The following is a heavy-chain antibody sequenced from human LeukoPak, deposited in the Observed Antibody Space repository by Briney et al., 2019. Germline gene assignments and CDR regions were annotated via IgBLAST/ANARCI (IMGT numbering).Heavy chain of an antibody. Sequence: SVKVSCKASGYTFSSYDINWVRQATGQGLEWMGWMNPNTGNTDYAQRFQGRVTMTRNTSISTAYMELSSLRSEDTAVYYCVRGRNTNYWGQGTLVTVSS. D-gene: IGHD1-26*01. CDR1: GYTFSSYD. V-gene: IGHV1-8*01. CDR3: VRGRNTNY. CDR2: MNPNTGNT. J-gene: IGHJ4*02.